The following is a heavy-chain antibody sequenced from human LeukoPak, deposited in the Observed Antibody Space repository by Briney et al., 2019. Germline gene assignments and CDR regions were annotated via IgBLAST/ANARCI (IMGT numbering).Heavy chain of an antibody. D-gene: IGHD6-13*01. V-gene: IGHV4-59*01. CDR1: GGSTSSSY. CDR3: ATQPEGSTWYYFDY. Sequence: SETLSLTCTVSGGSTSSSYWTWIRQPPGKGLEWIGYIQNTGSTNYNASLKSRVTISVDTSKNQFSLKLSSVTAADTAVYYCATQPEGSTWYYFDYWGQGTLVTVSP. CDR2: IQNTGST. J-gene: IGHJ4*02.